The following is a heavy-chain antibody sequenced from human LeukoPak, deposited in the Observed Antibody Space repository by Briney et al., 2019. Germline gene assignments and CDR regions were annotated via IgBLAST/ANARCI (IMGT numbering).Heavy chain of an antibody. J-gene: IGHJ5*02. V-gene: IGHV4-30-4*01. CDR1: GDYINRGEYC. CDR2: ICNSGTT. D-gene: IGHD2-15*01. Sequence: SQTLSLTCSLSGDYINRGEYCWTWIRQPPGKGLEWTGYICNSGTTYYNPSLKGRVTMSVDTSKNQFSLKLSSVTAADTAVYYCAREWWDYNWFDPWGQGTLVTVSS. CDR3: AREWWDYNWFDP.